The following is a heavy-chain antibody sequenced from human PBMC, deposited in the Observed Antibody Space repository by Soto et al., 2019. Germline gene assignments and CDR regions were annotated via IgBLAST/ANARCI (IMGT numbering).Heavy chain of an antibody. CDR3: ARVGYKGPPRYCSGGSCYHYNWFDP. Sequence: SQTLSLTCAVSGGSISSGGYSWSWIRQPPGKGLEWIGYIYHSGSTYYNPSLKSRVTISVDRSKNQFSLKLSSVTAADTAVYYCARVGYKGPPRYCSGGSCYHYNWFDPWGQGTLVTVSS. CDR1: GGSISSGGYS. J-gene: IGHJ5*02. CDR2: IYHSGST. D-gene: IGHD2-15*01. V-gene: IGHV4-30-2*01.